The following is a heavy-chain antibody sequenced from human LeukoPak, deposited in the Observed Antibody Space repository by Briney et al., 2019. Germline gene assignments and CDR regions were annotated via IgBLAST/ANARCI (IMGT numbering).Heavy chain of an antibody. D-gene: IGHD6-13*01. CDR2: IYYSGST. J-gene: IGHJ5*02. Sequence: SETLSLTCTVSGGSISSYYWSWIRQPPGKGLEWIGYIYYSGSTNYNPSLKSRVTISVDTSKNQFSLRLSSVTAADTAVYYCAREEAAGSFAPWGQGTLVTVSS. CDR3: AREEAAGSFAP. V-gene: IGHV4-59*12. CDR1: GGSISSYY.